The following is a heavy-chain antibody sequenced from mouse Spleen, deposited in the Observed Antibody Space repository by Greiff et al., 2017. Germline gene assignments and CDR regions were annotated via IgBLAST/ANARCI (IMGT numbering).Heavy chain of an antibody. CDR1: GYTFTNYW. J-gene: IGHJ4*01. CDR2: IYPGGGYT. D-gene: IGHD1-1*01. CDR3: ARWGITTVVATKAMDY. V-gene: IGHV1-63*02. Sequence: QVQLQQSGAELVRPGTSVKISCKASGYTFTNYWLGWVKQRPGHGLEWIGDIYPGGGYTNYNEKFKGKATLTADTSSSTAYMQLSSLTSEDSAVYFCARWGITTVVATKAMDYWGQGTSVTVSS.